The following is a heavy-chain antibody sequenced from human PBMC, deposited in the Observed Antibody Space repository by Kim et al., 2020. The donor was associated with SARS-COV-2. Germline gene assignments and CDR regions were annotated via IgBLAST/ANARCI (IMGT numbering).Heavy chain of an antibody. Sequence: YADSVKGRFTISRDNAKNSLYLQMNSLRAEDTALYYCAKDMYGSGSAFDYWGQGTLVTVSS. V-gene: IGHV3-9*01. D-gene: IGHD3-10*01. J-gene: IGHJ4*02. CDR3: AKDMYGSGSAFDY.